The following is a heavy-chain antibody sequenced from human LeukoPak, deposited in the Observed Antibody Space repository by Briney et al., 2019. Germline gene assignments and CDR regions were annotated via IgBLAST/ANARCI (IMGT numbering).Heavy chain of an antibody. CDR2: IYYSGST. Sequence: SETLSLTCTVAGGSISSYYWSWIRQPPGEGLEWIGYIYYSGSTNYNPSLTSRVTISVDTSKNQFSLKLSSVTAADTAVYYCARDRRYYYGSGSSGIMYYYYYYGMDVWGQGTTVTVSS. CDR3: ARDRRYYYGSGSSGIMYYYYYYGMDV. CDR1: GGSISSYY. V-gene: IGHV4-59*01. J-gene: IGHJ6*02. D-gene: IGHD3-10*01.